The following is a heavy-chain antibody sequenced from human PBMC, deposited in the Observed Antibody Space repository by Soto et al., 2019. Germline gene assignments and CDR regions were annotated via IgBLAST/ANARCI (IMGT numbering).Heavy chain of an antibody. D-gene: IGHD2-2*01. CDR3: ARGPQGVVVPATRKYYYMDV. CDR2: INHSGST. CDR1: GGSFSGYY. Sequence: SETLSLTCAVYGGSFSGYYWSWIRQPPGKGLEWIGEINHSGSTNYNPSLKSRVTISVDTSKNQFSLKLSSVTAADTAVYYCARGPQGVVVPATRKYYYMDVWGKGTTVTVSS. V-gene: IGHV4-34*01. J-gene: IGHJ6*03.